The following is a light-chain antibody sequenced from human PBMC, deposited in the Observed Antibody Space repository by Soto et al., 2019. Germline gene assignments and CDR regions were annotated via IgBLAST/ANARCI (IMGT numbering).Light chain of an antibody. CDR2: AAS. CDR3: QQANSFHLP. J-gene: IGKJ5*01. CDR1: QGISSW. Sequence: DIRITQYPSAVSASVRDRVTITCRASQGISSWLAWYQQKPGKAPKLLIYAASSLQSGVPSRFSGSGSGTDVTLTISSMQAEYLATYNCQQANSFHLPFGRGTRLEIK. V-gene: IGKV1-12*01.